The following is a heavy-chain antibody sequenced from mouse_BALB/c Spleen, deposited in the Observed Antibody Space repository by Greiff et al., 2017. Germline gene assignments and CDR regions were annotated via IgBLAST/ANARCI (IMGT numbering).Heavy chain of an antibody. D-gene: IGHD1-1*01. CDR1: GFSLTSYG. V-gene: IGHV2-2*02. CDR3: AREGTVVATDYFDY. J-gene: IGHJ2*01. CDR2: IWSGGST. Sequence: VHLVESGPGLVQPSQSLSISCTVSGFSLTSYGVHWVRQSPGKGLEWLGVIWSGGSTDYNAAFISRLSISKDNSKSQVFFKMNSLQANDTAIYYCAREGTVVATDYFDYWGQGTTLTVSS.